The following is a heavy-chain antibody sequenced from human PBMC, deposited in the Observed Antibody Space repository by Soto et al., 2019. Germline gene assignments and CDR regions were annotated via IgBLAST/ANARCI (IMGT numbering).Heavy chain of an antibody. D-gene: IGHD5-12*01. V-gene: IGHV1-69*01. Sequence: QVQLVQSGAEVKKPGSSVKVSCKASGGTFSSYAISWVRQAPGQGLEWMGGIIPIFGTANYAQKFQGRVTIPADESTSTAYMELSSLRSEDTAVYYCASPGDYSGYDLGFDYWGQGTLVTVSS. J-gene: IGHJ4*02. CDR3: ASPGDYSGYDLGFDY. CDR2: IIPIFGTA. CDR1: GGTFSSYA.